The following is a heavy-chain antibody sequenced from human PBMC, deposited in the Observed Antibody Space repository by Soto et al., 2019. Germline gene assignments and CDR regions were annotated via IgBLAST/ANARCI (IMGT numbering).Heavy chain of an antibody. D-gene: IGHD1-1*01. CDR3: ATWHEREHAYDV. Sequence: DVQLVESGGGLIQPGESLRLSCAAFGRTISSKKYVAWVRQAPGKGLEWVSALYDVDGSFYADSVKGRFTTSSDSSKTTVYLQMNDLRPDDTAVYYCATWHEREHAYDVWGQGTTVTVSS. CDR2: LYDVDGS. J-gene: IGHJ3*01. CDR1: GRTISSKKY. V-gene: IGHV3-53*01.